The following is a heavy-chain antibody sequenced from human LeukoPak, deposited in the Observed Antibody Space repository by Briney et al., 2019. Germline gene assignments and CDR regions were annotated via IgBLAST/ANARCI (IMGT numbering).Heavy chain of an antibody. CDR1: GFTFSSYE. CDR3: ARDRDYDSSGYYYDYYYYYGMDV. D-gene: IGHD3-22*01. CDR2: ICISGSTI. Sequence: PGGSLRLSCAASGFTFSSYEMNWVRQAPGKGLEWVSYICISGSTIYYADSVKGRFTIYRDNAKNSLYLQMNSLRAEDTAVYYCARDRDYDSSGYYYDYYYYYGMDVWAKGPRSPSP. V-gene: IGHV3-48*03. J-gene: IGHJ6*02.